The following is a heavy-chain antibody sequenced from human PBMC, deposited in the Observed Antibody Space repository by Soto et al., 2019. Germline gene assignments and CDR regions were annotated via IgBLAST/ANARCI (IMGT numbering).Heavy chain of an antibody. CDR1: GFTFSSYA. V-gene: IGHV3-23*01. D-gene: IGHD3-16*02. J-gene: IGHJ4*02. Sequence: EVQLLESGGGLVQPGGSLRLSCAASGFTFSSYAMSWVRQAPGKGLEWVSAISGSGGSTYYADSVKGRFTISRDNSKNTLYLQMNSLRAEDTAVYYCAKDEIDYAYIWGSYRYLGFDYWGQGTLVTVSS. CDR3: AKDEIDYAYIWGSYRYLGFDY. CDR2: ISGSGGST.